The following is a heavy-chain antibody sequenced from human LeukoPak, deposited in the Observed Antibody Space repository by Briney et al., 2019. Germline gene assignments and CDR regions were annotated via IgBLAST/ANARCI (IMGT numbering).Heavy chain of an antibody. D-gene: IGHD5-12*01. V-gene: IGHV3-66*01. Sequence: AGGSLRLSCAASGFTVSTNYMTWVRQAPGKGLEWVSVIYSGGTTYYADSEKGRFSISRDNSKNTLYLQMNSLRAEDTAVYYCARYDYGRSGFDYWGQGTLVTVSS. CDR3: ARYDYGRSGFDY. CDR1: GFTVSTNY. CDR2: IYSGGTT. J-gene: IGHJ4*02.